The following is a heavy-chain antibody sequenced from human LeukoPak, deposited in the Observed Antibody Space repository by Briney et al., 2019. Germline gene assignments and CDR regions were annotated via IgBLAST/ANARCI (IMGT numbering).Heavy chain of an antibody. J-gene: IGHJ5*02. V-gene: IGHV4-39*01. CDR2: ICFTGKT. D-gene: IGHD5-12*01. CDR1: GTSISSSRYY. CDR3: SMYRWSSSSGHAS. Sequence: PSETLSLTCSVSGTSISSSRYYWGGIRQPPGKGLEWIGNICFTGKTYYNPSLKSRVTVSLDSSKNQFSLTLSSVSAADTAVNYWSMYRWSSSSGHASWGQGTLVTVSS.